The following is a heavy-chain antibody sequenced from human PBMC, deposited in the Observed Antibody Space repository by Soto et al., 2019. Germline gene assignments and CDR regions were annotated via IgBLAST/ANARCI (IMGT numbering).Heavy chain of an antibody. CDR2: ISYGGGTT. Sequence: GGSLRLSCAASEFTFSNYAMSWVRQAPGKGLEWVSAISYGGGTTYYADSVKGRFTISRDNSKNTLNLQMNSLRAEDTAVYYFAKNPGYYYDSTGYHFDYWGQGTLVTVSS. D-gene: IGHD3-22*01. V-gene: IGHV3-23*01. CDR1: EFTFSNYA. J-gene: IGHJ4*02. CDR3: AKNPGYYYDSTGYHFDY.